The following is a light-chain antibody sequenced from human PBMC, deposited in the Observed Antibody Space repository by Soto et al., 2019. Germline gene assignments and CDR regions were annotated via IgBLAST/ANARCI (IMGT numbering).Light chain of an antibody. CDR3: QQYGSSRDT. CDR2: GAS. V-gene: IGKV3-20*01. Sequence: EIVSTQSPGTLSLSPGERATLSCRAGQSVSSGYLAWYQQKPGQAPRLLIYGASSRATGIPDRFSGSGSGTDFTLTISSLEPEDFAVYYCQQYGSSRDTFGQGTRLEIK. CDR1: QSVSSGY. J-gene: IGKJ5*01.